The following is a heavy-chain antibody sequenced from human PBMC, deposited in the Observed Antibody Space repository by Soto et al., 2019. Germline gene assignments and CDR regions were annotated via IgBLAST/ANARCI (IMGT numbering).Heavy chain of an antibody. V-gene: IGHV4-31*03. CDR3: ARDRVDFWSGYYSYYGMDV. J-gene: IGHJ6*02. CDR1: GGSISSGGYY. Sequence: SETLSLTCTVSGGSISSGGYYWSWIRQHPGKGLEWIGYIYYSGSTYYNPSLKSRVTISVDTSKNQFSLKLSSVTAADTAVYYCARDRVDFWSGYYSYYGMDVWGQGTTVTVSS. D-gene: IGHD3-3*01. CDR2: IYYSGST.